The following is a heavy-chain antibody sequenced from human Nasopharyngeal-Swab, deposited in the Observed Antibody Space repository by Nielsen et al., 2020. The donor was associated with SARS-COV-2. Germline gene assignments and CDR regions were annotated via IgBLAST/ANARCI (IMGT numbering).Heavy chain of an antibody. D-gene: IGHD3-22*01. CDR3: ASAHRAHGDSGYYPLDY. J-gene: IGHJ4*02. CDR2: ITSSSGII. Sequence: VRQAPGKGLEWVSYITSSSGIIYYADSVKGRFTISRDNAKNLLYLQMNSLRAEDTAVYYCASAHRAHGDSGYYPLDYWGKGTLVTVSS. V-gene: IGHV3-48*04.